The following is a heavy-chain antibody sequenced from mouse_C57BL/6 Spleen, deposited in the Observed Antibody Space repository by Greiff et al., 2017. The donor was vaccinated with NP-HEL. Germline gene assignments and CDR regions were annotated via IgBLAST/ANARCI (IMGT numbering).Heavy chain of an antibody. J-gene: IGHJ3*01. CDR2: IDPENGDT. CDR3: TTQITTKGFAY. D-gene: IGHD1-1*01. V-gene: IGHV14-4*01. Sequence: EVQLVESGAELVRPGASVKLSCTASGFNIKDDYMHWVKQRPEQGLEWIGWIDPENGDTEYASKFQGKATITADTSSNTAYLQLSSLTSEDTAVYYCTTQITTKGFAYWGQGTLVTVSA. CDR1: GFNIKDDY.